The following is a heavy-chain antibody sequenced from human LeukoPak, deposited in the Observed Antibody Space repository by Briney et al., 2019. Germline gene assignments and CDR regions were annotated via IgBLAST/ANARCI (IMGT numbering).Heavy chain of an antibody. CDR3: ARTQRCGDYNLDC. J-gene: IGHJ4*02. V-gene: IGHV3-48*03. D-gene: IGHD4-17*01. CDR2: IRNSGSTT. CDR1: GFTLSNYD. Sequence: GGSLRLSCAASGFTLSNYDMNWVRQAPGKGREWVSYIRNSGSTTYYADSVKGRFTVSRDSAKNALYLEMNSLRAEDTAVYYCARTQRCGDYNLDCWGQGTLVTVSS.